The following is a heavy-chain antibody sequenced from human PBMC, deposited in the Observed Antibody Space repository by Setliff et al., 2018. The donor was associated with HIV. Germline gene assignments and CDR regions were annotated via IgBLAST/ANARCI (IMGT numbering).Heavy chain of an antibody. CDR2: ISAYNGNT. J-gene: IGHJ4*02. CDR3: AEEYHTAATGTRVANYFDY. V-gene: IGHV1-18*01. D-gene: IGHD6-13*01. Sequence: ASVKVSCKASGYTLTSYGISWVRQAPGQGLEWMGWISAYNGNTNYAQKFQDRVTITRDTSTSTVYMEMSSLRSEDTAIYYCAEEYHTAATGTRVANYFDYWGQGTLVTVSS. CDR1: GYTLTSYG.